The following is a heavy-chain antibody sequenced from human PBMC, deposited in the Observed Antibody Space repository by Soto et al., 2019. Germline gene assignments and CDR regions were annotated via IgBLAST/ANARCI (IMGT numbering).Heavy chain of an antibody. CDR2: MSGSGAST. J-gene: IGHJ4*02. CDR1: GITFSNYP. D-gene: IGHD6-19*01. Sequence: GYLRLSCAASGITFSNYPLSCVRQAPGKGLEWVSGMSGSGASTYYADSVKGRFTISRDNSKNTLYLQMNSLRGENTAIYYCAKVGSGWYYFDYWGQGTLVTVSS. CDR3: AKVGSGWYYFDY. V-gene: IGHV3-23*01.